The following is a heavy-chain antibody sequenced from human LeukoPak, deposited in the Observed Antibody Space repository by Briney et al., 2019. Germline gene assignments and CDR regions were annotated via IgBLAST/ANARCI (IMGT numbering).Heavy chain of an antibody. V-gene: IGHV4-59*01. CDR1: GGSISSYY. CDR2: IHYSGST. J-gene: IGHJ6*03. Sequence: SETLSLTCTASGGSISSYYWSWIRQPPGKGLEWIGYIHYSGSTNYNPSLKSRVTISVDTSKNQFSLKPSSVTAADTAVYYCARTTEGGYTYGYFYYYYMDVWGKGTTVTISS. CDR3: ARTTEGGYTYGYFYYYYMDV. D-gene: IGHD5-18*01.